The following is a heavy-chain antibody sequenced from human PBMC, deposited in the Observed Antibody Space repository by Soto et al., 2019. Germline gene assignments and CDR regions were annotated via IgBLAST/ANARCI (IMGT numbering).Heavy chain of an antibody. Sequence: SETLSLTCTVSGGSISSSSYYWGWIRQPPGKGLEWIGSIYYSGSTYYNPSLKSRVTISVDTSKNQFSLKLSSVTAADTALYYCARHSYSSSWYNWFDPWGQGTLVTVSS. CDR1: GGSISSSSYY. J-gene: IGHJ5*02. CDR2: IYYSGST. V-gene: IGHV4-39*01. D-gene: IGHD6-13*01. CDR3: ARHSYSSSWYNWFDP.